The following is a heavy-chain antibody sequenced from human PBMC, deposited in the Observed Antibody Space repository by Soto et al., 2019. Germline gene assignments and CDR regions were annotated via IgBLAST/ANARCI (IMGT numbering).Heavy chain of an antibody. CDR2: IYYTGST. CDR1: GASVRSGTYY. CDR3: ARGAEFSYPSTWFDI. Sequence: QVQLQESGPGLVKPSETLSLTCTVFGASVRSGTYYWSWIRQAPGKGLEWVGHIYYTGSTNYNPSLNNRVTISVDTSKNHFSLQLTSVTAADTAVYYCARGAEFSYPSTWFDIWCQGTLVTVSS. J-gene: IGHJ5*02. V-gene: IGHV4-61*03. D-gene: IGHD5-18*01.